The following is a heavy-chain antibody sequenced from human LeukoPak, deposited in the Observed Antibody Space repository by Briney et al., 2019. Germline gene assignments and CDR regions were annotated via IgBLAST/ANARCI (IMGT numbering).Heavy chain of an antibody. J-gene: IGHJ4*02. CDR2: ISSSSSTI. D-gene: IGHD3-3*01. CDR1: GFTFSSYA. V-gene: IGHV3-48*01. Sequence: GGSLRLSCAASGFTFSSYAMSWVRQAPGKGLEGVSYISSSSSTIYYADSVKGRFTISRDNAKNSLYLQMNGLRAEDTAVYYCARDDLYRFLEWLPHFDYWGQGTLVTVSS. CDR3: ARDDLYRFLEWLPHFDY.